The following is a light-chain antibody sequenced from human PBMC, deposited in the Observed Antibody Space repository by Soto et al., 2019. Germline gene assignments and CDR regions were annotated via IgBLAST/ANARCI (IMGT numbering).Light chain of an antibody. V-gene: IGLV2-11*01. CDR2: DVS. CDR1: SSDVGGYNY. CDR3: CSYAGSYTVWV. Sequence: QSALTQPRSVSGSPGQSVTISCTGTSSDVGGYNYVSWYQHHPGKAPKLMIYDVSKRPSGVPDRFSGSKSGNTASLTISGLQAEDEADYYCCSYAGSYTVWVFGGGTKLTVL. J-gene: IGLJ3*02.